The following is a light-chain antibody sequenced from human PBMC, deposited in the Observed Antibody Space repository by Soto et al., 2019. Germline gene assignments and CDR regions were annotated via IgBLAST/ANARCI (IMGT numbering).Light chain of an antibody. CDR2: GAS. CDR1: QSVSSSY. V-gene: IGKV3-20*01. J-gene: IGKJ1*01. CDR3: QQYGSSSWT. Sequence: ESVLTQSPGTLSLSPGERATLSCRASQSVSSSYLAWYQHKPGQAPRPLIYGASSRATGIPDRFSGSGSGTDFTLTISRLEPEDFAVYYCQQYGSSSWTFGQGTKVDIK.